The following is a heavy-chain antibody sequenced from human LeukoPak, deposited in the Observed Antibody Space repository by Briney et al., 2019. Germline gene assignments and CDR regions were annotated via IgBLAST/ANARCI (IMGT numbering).Heavy chain of an antibody. CDR2: IYPGGSNI. CDR1: GYSFTSYW. D-gene: IGHD3-10*01. CDR3: AREAYGSGNPLDY. J-gene: IGHJ4*02. V-gene: IGHV5-51*01. Sequence: GESLKISCKGSGYSFTSYWIGWVRQMPGKGLEWMGIIYPGGSNIRYSPSFQGQVTISADKSISTAYLQWSSLKASDTAMYYCAREAYGSGNPLDYWGQGTLVTVSS.